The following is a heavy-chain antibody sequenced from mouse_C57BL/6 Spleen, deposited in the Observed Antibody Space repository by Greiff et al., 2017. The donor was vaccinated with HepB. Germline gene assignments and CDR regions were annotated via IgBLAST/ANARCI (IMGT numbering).Heavy chain of an antibody. Sequence: QVQLQQPGAELVRPGSSVKLSCKASGYTFTSYWMHWVKQRPIQGLEWIGNIDPSDSETHYNQKFKDKATLTVDKSSSTAYMQLSSLTSEDSAVYYCARGGIGLRRGYYYAMDYWGQGTSVTVSS. CDR3: ARGGIGLRRGYYYAMDY. CDR1: GYTFTSYW. V-gene: IGHV1-52*01. J-gene: IGHJ4*01. D-gene: IGHD2-4*01. CDR2: IDPSDSET.